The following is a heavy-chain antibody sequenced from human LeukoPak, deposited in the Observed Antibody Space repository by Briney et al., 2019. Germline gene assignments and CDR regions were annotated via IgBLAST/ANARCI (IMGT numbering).Heavy chain of an antibody. CDR3: ARGKGWELLYDY. Sequence: SETLSLTCTVSGGSIGSYYWTWMRQPPGKGLEWIGYIYKSGSTNYNPSFKSRVTISDDTSKNQFSLRLSSVTAADTAMYYCARGKGWELLYDYWGQGTLVTVPS. D-gene: IGHD1-26*01. CDR2: IYKSGST. CDR1: GGSIGSYY. V-gene: IGHV4-59*01. J-gene: IGHJ4*02.